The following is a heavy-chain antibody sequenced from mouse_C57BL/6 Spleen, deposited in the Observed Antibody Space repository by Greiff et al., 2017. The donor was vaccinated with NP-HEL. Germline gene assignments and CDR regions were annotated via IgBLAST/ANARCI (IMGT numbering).Heavy chain of an antibody. CDR2: INPSSGYT. J-gene: IGHJ2*01. Sequence: VQLQQSGAELARPGASVKMSCKASGYTFTSYTMHWVKQRPGQGLEWIGYINPSSGYTKYNQKFKDKATLTADKSSSTAYMQLSSLTSEDSAVYYCARVDGYDRGFDYWGQGTTLTVSS. CDR1: GYTFTSYT. D-gene: IGHD2-2*01. CDR3: ARVDGYDRGFDY. V-gene: IGHV1-4*01.